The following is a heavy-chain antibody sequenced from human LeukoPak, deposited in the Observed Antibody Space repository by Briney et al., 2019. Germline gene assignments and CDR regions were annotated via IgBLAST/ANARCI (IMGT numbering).Heavy chain of an antibody. CDR1: GYTFTGYY. J-gene: IGHJ4*02. V-gene: IGHV1-2*02. Sequence: ASVKVSCKASGYTFTGYYMHWVRQAPGQGLEWMGWINPNSGGTNYAQKFQGRVTMTRDTSISTAYMELSRLRSDDTAVYYCARGLGRGYYDSSGYYADFDYWGQGTLVTVSS. CDR2: INPNSGGT. D-gene: IGHD3-22*01. CDR3: ARGLGRGYYDSSGYYADFDY.